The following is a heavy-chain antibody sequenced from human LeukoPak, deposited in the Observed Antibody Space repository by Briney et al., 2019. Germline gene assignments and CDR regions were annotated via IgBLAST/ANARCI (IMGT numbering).Heavy chain of an antibody. V-gene: IGHV1-8*01. CDR3: ARFFRQQLVLGYYYYGMDV. CDR1: GYTFTSYD. Sequence: ASVKVSCKASGYTFTSYDINWVRQATGQGLEWMGWMNPNSGNTGYAQKFQGRVTITRNTSISTAYMELSSLKSEDTAVYYCARFFRQQLVLGYYYYGMDVWGQGPTVTVSS. D-gene: IGHD6-6*01. CDR2: MNPNSGNT. J-gene: IGHJ6*02.